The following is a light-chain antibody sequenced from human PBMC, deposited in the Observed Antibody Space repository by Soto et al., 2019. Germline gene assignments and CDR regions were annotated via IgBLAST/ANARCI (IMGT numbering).Light chain of an antibody. V-gene: IGKV1-27*01. CDR2: AAS. CDR1: QGISSY. J-gene: IGKJ5*01. Sequence: DIQMTQSPSSLSASVGDRVTITCRASQGISSYLAWYQQNLGKVPKLLISAASTLQSGVPSRFSGSGSGTDFTLTISSLQPEYVATYYCQKYSSVITFGQGTRLEIK. CDR3: QKYSSVIT.